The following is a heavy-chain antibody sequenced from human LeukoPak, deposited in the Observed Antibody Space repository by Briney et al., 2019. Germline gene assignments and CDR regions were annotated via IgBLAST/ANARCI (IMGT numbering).Heavy chain of an antibody. J-gene: IGHJ5*01. Sequence: KSSETLSLTCTVSGASISSYYWSWIRQPAGKGLEWIDRIYASGSTNYNPSLNNRVTMSVDTSKNQFSLKLSSVTAADTAIYYCARDNNWFDSWGQGTLVTVSS. V-gene: IGHV4-4*07. CDR1: GASISSYY. CDR3: ARDNNWFDS. CDR2: IYASGST.